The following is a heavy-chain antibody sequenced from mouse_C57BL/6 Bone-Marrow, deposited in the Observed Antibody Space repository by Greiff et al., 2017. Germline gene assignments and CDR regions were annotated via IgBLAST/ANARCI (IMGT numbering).Heavy chain of an antibody. J-gene: IGHJ3*01. V-gene: IGHV3-6*01. CDR2: ISYDGSN. CDR1: GYSITSGYY. Sequence: EVKLQESGPGLVKPSQSLSLTCSVTGYSITSGYYWNWIRQFPGNKLEWMGYISYDGSNNYNPSLKNRISITRDTSKNQFFLKLNSVTTEDTATYYCARSGLYYGNYGWFAYWGQGTLVTVSA. D-gene: IGHD2-1*01. CDR3: ARSGLYYGNYGWFAY.